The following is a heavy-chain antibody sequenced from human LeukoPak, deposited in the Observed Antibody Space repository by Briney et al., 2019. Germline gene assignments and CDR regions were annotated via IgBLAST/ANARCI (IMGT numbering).Heavy chain of an antibody. V-gene: IGHV1-18*01. Sequence: ASVKVSCKASGYTFTSYGISWVRQAPGQGLEWMGWISAYNGNTNYAQKLQGRVTMTTDTSTSTTYMELRSLRSDDTAVYYCARDPRFLEWSPRANYYYYGMDVWGQGTTVTVSS. CDR3: ARDPRFLEWSPRANYYYYGMDV. CDR2: ISAYNGNT. J-gene: IGHJ6*02. CDR1: GYTFTSYG. D-gene: IGHD3-3*01.